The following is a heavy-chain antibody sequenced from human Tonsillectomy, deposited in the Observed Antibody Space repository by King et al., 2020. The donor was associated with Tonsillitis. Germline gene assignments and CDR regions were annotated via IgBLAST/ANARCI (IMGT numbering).Heavy chain of an antibody. CDR3: ARTSGGSTWYPPFFDN. CDR1: GFTFSDYY. D-gene: IGHD6-13*01. CDR2: ISGSSTYT. J-gene: IGHJ4*02. V-gene: IGHV3-11*05. Sequence: QVQLVESGGGLVKPGGSLRLSCAASGFTFSDYYMSWIRQAPGKGLEWVSYISGSSTYTDYADSVKGRFTSSRDNAKNSLFLQMNSLRAEDTAVYYCARTSGGSTWYPPFFDNWGQGTLVTVSS.